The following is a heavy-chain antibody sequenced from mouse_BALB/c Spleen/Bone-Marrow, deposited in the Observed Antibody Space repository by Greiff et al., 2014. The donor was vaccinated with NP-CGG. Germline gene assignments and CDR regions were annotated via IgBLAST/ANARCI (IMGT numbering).Heavy chain of an antibody. D-gene: IGHD2-1*01. Sequence: LQQSGPDLVKPSQSLSLTCTVTGYSITSGYSWHWIRQFPGNKLEWMGYIHYSGSTNYNPSLKSRISITRDTSKNQFFLQLNSVTTEDTATYFCARREGNHAAWFAYWGQGTLVTVSA. CDR2: IHYSGST. V-gene: IGHV3-1*02. CDR1: GYSITSGYS. CDR3: ARREGNHAAWFAY. J-gene: IGHJ3*01.